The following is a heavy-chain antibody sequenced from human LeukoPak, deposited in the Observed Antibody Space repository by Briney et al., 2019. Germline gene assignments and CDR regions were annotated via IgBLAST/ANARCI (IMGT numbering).Heavy chain of an antibody. CDR1: GYTFTGYY. D-gene: IGHD3-22*01. CDR3: ARDQGYYDSRGYLFWFDP. CDR2: INPNSGGT. J-gene: IGHJ5*02. Sequence: GASVKVSCKASGYTFTGYYMHWVRQAPGQGLEWMGWINPNSGGTNYAQKFQGRVTMTSDTSISTAYMELSRLRSADTAVYYCARDQGYYDSRGYLFWFDPWGQGTLVTVSS. V-gene: IGHV1-2*02.